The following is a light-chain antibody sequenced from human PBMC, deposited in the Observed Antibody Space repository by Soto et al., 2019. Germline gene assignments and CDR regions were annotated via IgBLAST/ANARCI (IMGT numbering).Light chain of an antibody. V-gene: IGKV1-12*01. CDR2: ASS. J-gene: IGKJ4*01. Sequence: DIQMTQSPSSVSASVGDRVTITCRASQTINSWLAWYQQKPGKDPKLLIYASSSLQGGVPSRFRGSGSGTDFSLTITSLQPEDFATYYCQQTNSFPITFGGGTKVDIK. CDR1: QTINSW. CDR3: QQTNSFPIT.